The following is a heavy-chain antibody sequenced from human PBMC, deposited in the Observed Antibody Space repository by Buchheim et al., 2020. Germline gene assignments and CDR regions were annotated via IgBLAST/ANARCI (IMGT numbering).Heavy chain of an antibody. D-gene: IGHD5-24*01. CDR2: IKEDGSEK. V-gene: IGHV3-7*01. CDR3: ARDWGGYNRNFDY. J-gene: IGHJ4*02. Sequence: EVQVVESGGGLVQPGGSLRLSCAASGFTFSSYWMSWVRQAPGKGLEWVANIKEDGSEKYYVDSVKGRFIISRNNAKNSLYLQMNSLRAEDTAVYYCARDWGGYNRNFDYWGQGTL. CDR1: GFTFSSYW.